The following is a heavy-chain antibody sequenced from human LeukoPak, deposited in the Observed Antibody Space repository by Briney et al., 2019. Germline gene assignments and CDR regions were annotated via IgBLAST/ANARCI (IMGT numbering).Heavy chain of an antibody. V-gene: IGHV3-74*01. CDR1: GNYW. CDR2: INSDGSWT. J-gene: IGHJ4*02. Sequence: GGSLRLSCAASGNYWMHWVRQAPGKGLVWVSHINSDGSWTSYADPVKGRFTISKDNAKNTVYLQMNSLRAEDTAVYYCVSFYETYWGRGTLVTVSS. D-gene: IGHD2/OR15-2a*01. CDR3: VSFYETY.